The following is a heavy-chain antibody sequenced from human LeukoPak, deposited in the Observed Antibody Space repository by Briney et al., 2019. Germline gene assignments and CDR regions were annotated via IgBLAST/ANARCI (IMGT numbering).Heavy chain of an antibody. J-gene: IGHJ4*02. D-gene: IGHD6-13*01. Sequence: SETLSLTCTVSGFSVNSVDFYWSWIRQPPGAGLEWIGYIHSSGRTSYKTSLKSRVTMSIDTSKNQFSLKLTSVSAADTALYYCAIIAGGGAQTVDFWGQGTLVIVSS. V-gene: IGHV4-30-4*08. CDR3: AIIAGGGAQTVDF. CDR1: GFSVNSVDFY. CDR2: IHSSGRT.